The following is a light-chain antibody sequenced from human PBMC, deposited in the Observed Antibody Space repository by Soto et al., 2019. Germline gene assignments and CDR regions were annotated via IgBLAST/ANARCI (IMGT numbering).Light chain of an antibody. Sequence: EIVLTQSPATLSLSPGERATLSCRASQTVSSYFAWYQQKPGQAPRLLIYDASNRATGTPARFSGSGSETDFTLTISSLEPEDFAVYYCQQRGSSLTSGGGTKVEI. CDR3: QQRGSSLT. V-gene: IGKV3-11*01. CDR1: QTVSSY. CDR2: DAS. J-gene: IGKJ4*01.